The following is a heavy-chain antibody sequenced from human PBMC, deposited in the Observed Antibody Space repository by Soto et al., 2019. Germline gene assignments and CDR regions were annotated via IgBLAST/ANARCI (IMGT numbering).Heavy chain of an antibody. V-gene: IGHV1-18*01. Sequence: ASVKVSCKASGYTFTSYGISWVRQAPGQGLEWMVWISAYNGNTNYAQKLQGRVTMTTDTSTSTAYMELRSLRSDDTAVYYCARDRSYDYIWGSNYYMDVWGKGTTVTVSS. D-gene: IGHD3-16*01. CDR1: GYTFTSYG. J-gene: IGHJ6*03. CDR3: ARDRSYDYIWGSNYYMDV. CDR2: ISAYNGNT.